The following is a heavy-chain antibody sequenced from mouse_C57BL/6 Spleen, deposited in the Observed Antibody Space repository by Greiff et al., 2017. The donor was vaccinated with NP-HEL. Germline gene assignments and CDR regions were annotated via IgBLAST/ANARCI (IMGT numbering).Heavy chain of an antibody. J-gene: IGHJ2*01. Sequence: VQLVESGAELVRPGASVTLSCKASGYTFTDYEMHWVKQTPVHGLEWIGAIDPVTGGTAYNQKFKGKAILTADKSSSTAYMELRSLTSEDSAGYYCTRGGGYYFDYWGQGTTLTVSS. CDR3: TRGGGYYFDY. V-gene: IGHV1-15*01. CDR2: IDPVTGGT. CDR1: GYTFTDYE.